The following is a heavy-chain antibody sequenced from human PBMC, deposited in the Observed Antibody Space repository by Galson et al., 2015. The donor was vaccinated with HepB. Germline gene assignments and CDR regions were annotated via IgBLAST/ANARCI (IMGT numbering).Heavy chain of an antibody. J-gene: IGHJ4*02. CDR3: ARHGLDTSGWSPSYYFDC. CDR2: IYPDDSDT. D-gene: IGHD6-19*01. Sequence: QSGAEVKKPGESLSISCKSSGSSFTSYWIGWVRQMPGKGLEWMGIIYPDDSDTRYSPSFQGQVSISIDKSITTAYLQWSSLKASDTSMYYCARHGLDTSGWSPSYYFDCWGQGTLVTVSS. CDR1: GSSFTSYW. V-gene: IGHV5-51*01.